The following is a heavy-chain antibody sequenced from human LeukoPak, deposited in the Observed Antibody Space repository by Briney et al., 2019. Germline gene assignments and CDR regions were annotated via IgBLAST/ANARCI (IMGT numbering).Heavy chain of an antibody. D-gene: IGHD4-23*01. CDR1: GFTFSSYS. CDR3: ARDLSVVTGY. Sequence: GGSLRLSCAASGFTFSSYSMTWVRQAPGKGLEWVSSISSSSSYIYYADSVKGRFTISRDNAKNSLYLQMNSLRAEDTAVYYCARDLSVVTGYWGQGTLVTVSS. CDR2: ISSSSSYI. J-gene: IGHJ4*02. V-gene: IGHV3-21*01.